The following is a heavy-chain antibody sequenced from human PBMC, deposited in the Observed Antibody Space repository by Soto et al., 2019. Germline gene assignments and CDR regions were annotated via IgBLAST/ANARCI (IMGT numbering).Heavy chain of an antibody. Sequence: SGESLKISCKASGYDFTSYWIGWVRQKPGKGLEWMAMIYPGDSDTRDSPSFQGQVTISADKSTSTAYLQWSNLKASDTAMYYCARRRSSTAFDIWGQGTMVTVSS. V-gene: IGHV5-51*01. CDR1: GYDFTSYW. CDR2: IYPGDSDT. CDR3: ARRRSSTAFDI. J-gene: IGHJ3*02. D-gene: IGHD2-2*01.